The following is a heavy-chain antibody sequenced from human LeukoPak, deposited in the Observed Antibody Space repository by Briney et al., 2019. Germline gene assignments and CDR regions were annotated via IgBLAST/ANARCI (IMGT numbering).Heavy chain of an antibody. V-gene: IGHV1-18*01. CDR3: ARGVVPKYYYYGMDV. CDR1: GYTFTSYG. J-gene: IGHJ6*02. Sequence: ASVKVSCKASGYTFTSYGISWVRQAPGQGLEWMGWISAYNGNTNYAQKLQGRVTMTTDTSTSTAYMELRSLRSDDTAVYYCARGVVPKYYYYGMDVWGQGTTATVSS. CDR2: ISAYNGNT. D-gene: IGHD2-21*01.